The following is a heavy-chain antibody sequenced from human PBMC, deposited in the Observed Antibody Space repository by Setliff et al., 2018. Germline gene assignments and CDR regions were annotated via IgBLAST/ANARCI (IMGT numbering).Heavy chain of an antibody. CDR3: ARGRRYDYGWDFDY. Sequence: SETLSLTCAVYGGSFSGYYWSWIRQPPGKGLEWIGEINHSGSTNYNPSLKSRVTISVDTSKNQFSLKLSSVTAADTAVYYCARGRRYDYGWDFDYWGQGTLVTVSS. D-gene: IGHD4-17*01. V-gene: IGHV4-34*01. CDR1: GGSFSGYY. J-gene: IGHJ4*02. CDR2: INHSGST.